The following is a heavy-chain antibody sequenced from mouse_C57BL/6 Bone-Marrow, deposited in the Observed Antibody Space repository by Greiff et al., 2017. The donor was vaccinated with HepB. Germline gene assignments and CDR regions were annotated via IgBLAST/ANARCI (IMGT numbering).Heavy chain of an antibody. CDR3: ARMVVLRRGFDY. V-gene: IGHV8-8*01. J-gene: IGHJ2*01. CDR1: GFSLSTFGMG. D-gene: IGHD2-4*01. Sequence: QVQLKESGPGILQPSQTLSLTCSFSGFSLSTFGMGVGWFRQPSGQGLEWLAHIWWEDDKYYNPALKSRLTISKDTSKNQVFLKIANVDTADTATYYCARMVVLRRGFDYCGQGTTLTVSS. CDR2: IWWEDDK.